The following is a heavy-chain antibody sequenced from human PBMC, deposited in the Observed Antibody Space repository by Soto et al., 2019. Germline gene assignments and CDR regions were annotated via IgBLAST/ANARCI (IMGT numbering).Heavy chain of an antibody. CDR1: GGTFSSYA. Sequence: SVKVSCKASGGTFSSYAISWVRQAPGQGLEWMGGIIPIFGTANYAQKFQGRVTITADESTSTAYMELSSLRSEDTAVYYYARDRYSSSWYLAFDIWGQGTMVTVSS. V-gene: IGHV1-69*13. CDR3: ARDRYSSSWYLAFDI. D-gene: IGHD6-13*01. J-gene: IGHJ3*02. CDR2: IIPIFGTA.